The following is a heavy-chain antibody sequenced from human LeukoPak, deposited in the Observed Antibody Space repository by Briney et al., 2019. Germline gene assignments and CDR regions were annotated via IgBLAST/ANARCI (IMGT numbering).Heavy chain of an antibody. D-gene: IGHD1-26*01. CDR1: GFTFSSYA. V-gene: IGHV3-23*01. J-gene: IGHJ3*02. CDR2: ISGSGGST. CDR3: AKCITALLSPADAFDI. Sequence: PGGSLRLSCAASGFTFSSYAMSWVRQAPGKGLEWISAISGSGGSTYYADSVKGRFTISRDNSKNTLHLQTNSLRAEDTAVYYCAKCITALLSPADAFDIWGQGTMVTVSS.